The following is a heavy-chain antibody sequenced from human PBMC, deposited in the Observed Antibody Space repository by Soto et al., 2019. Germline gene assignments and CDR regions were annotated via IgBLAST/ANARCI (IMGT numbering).Heavy chain of an antibody. J-gene: IGHJ5*02. D-gene: IGHD6-19*01. CDR2: ISGSGGNT. V-gene: IGHV3-23*01. CDR3: AKDPRSGWYNLGWFDP. Sequence: LRLSCAASGFPFISYAMSWVRQAPGRGLEWVSTISGSGGNTYYADAVKGRFTITSDSSKNTLYLQMNSLRVDDTAIYYCAKDPRSGWYNLGWFDPWGQGTLVTVSS. CDR1: GFPFISYA.